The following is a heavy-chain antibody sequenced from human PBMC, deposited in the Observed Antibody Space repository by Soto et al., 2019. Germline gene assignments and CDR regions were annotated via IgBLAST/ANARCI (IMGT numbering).Heavy chain of an antibody. V-gene: IGHV3-7*01. CDR3: ARDLDSSGYRGYYYYGMDV. J-gene: IGHJ6*02. CDR2: IDPVGSQV. D-gene: IGHD3-22*01. CDR1: GLSFSSSW. Sequence: GGSLRLSCEVSGLSFSSSWMSWVRQSPGKGLEWVADIDPVGSQVVYVASVMGRFTVSRDNSKNTLYLQMNSLRAEDTAVYYCARDLDSSGYRGYYYYGMDVWGQGTTVTVSS.